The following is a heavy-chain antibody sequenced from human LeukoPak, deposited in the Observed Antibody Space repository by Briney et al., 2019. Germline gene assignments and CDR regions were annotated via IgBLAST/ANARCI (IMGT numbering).Heavy chain of an antibody. Sequence: KTSETLSLTCTVSGGSISSYYWSWIRQPAGKGLEWIGRIYTSGSTNYNPSLKSRVTMSVDTSKNQFSLKLSSVTAADTAVYYCARDPPRVGGYYYYYMDVWGKGTTVTVSS. CDR1: GGSISSYY. D-gene: IGHD1-26*01. V-gene: IGHV4-4*07. CDR2: IYTSGST. CDR3: ARDPPRVGGYYYYYMDV. J-gene: IGHJ6*03.